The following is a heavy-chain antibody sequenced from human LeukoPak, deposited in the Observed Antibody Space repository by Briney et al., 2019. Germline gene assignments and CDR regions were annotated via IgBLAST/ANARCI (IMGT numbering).Heavy chain of an antibody. CDR1: GFTFNNFG. J-gene: IGHJ3*01. D-gene: IGHD6-13*01. CDR2: ISGSGSST. V-gene: IGHV3-23*01. CDR3: AKDLRIGAAGTKGAFDV. Sequence: PGGSLRLSCAASGFTFNNFGMHWVRQAPGKGLEWVSIISGSGSSTHYGDSVKGRFTISRDNSKNTLYLQMNSLRAEDTAVYYCAKDLRIGAAGTKGAFDVWGQGTLVTVSS.